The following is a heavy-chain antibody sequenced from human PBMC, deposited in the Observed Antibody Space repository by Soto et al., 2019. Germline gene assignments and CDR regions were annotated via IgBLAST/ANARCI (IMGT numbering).Heavy chain of an antibody. Sequence: VQLVESGGGVVQPGRSLRLSCAASGFTFSSYGMHWVRQAPGKGLEWVAVISYDGSNKYYADSVKGRFTISRDNSKNTLYLQMNSLRAEDTAVYYCAKDRARIQLWLALDYWGQGTLVTVSS. CDR2: ISYDGSNK. J-gene: IGHJ4*02. D-gene: IGHD5-18*01. CDR1: GFTFSSYG. CDR3: AKDRARIQLWLALDY. V-gene: IGHV3-30*18.